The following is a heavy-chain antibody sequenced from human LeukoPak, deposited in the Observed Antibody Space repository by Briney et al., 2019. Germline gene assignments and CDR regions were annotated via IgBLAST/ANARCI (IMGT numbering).Heavy chain of an antibody. CDR3: TKAPLRSCSGAFCYPFDY. V-gene: IGHV3-23*01. D-gene: IGHD2-8*02. J-gene: IGHJ4*02. CDR2: TVGGRPDT. CDR1: GFTFSIYA. Sequence: GGSLRLSCAASGFTFSIYAMSWVRQTPGKGLEWVAATVGGRPDTYHADSVKGRFTVSRDDSRNTLFLQMNSLRVEDTALYYCTKAPLRSCSGAFCYPFDYWGQGTLLTVSS.